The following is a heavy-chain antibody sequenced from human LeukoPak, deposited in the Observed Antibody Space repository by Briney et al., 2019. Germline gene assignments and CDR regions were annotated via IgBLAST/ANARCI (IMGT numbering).Heavy chain of an antibody. J-gene: IGHJ4*02. Sequence: SETLSLTCTVSGGSISSSSYYWGWIRQPPGKGLEWIGSIYYSGSTNYNPSLKSRVTISVDTSKNQFSLKLSSVTAADTAVYYCARHVPTVSNPGFDYWGQGTLVTVSS. CDR2: IYYSGST. D-gene: IGHD4-17*01. V-gene: IGHV4-39*01. CDR3: ARHVPTVSNPGFDY. CDR1: GGSISSSSYY.